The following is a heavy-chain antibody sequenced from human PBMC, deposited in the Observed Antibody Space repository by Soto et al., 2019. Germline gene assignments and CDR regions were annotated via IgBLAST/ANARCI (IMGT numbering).Heavy chain of an antibody. CDR1: GGSFSGYQ. CDR3: ARGLSLGFGELCLCGGYYYYMDV. J-gene: IGHJ6*03. CDR2: INDSGTI. Sequence: QVQLQQWGAGLLKPSETLSLTCAVYGGSFSGYQWPWICQTPGKALEWVGEINDSGTINYNPSLKGRVTILLDTPMKQISLRMRSVSVADTALYYCARGLSLGFGELCLCGGYYYYMDVWGNGATVIVSS. V-gene: IGHV4-34*01. D-gene: IGHD3-16*01.